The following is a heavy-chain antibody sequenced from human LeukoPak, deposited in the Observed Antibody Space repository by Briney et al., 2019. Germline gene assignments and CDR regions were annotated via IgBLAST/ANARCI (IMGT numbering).Heavy chain of an antibody. D-gene: IGHD6-19*01. CDR1: GFTFSTLS. CDR2: SSSNGGST. Sequence: PGGSLRLSCPTSGFTFSTLSMHWVRQAPGKGLEYVSGSSSNGGSTYYADSVKGRFTISRDNSKNTLYLQMSSLRPEDTAVYYCVNQISGWVYWGQGTLVTVSS. V-gene: IGHV3-64D*06. CDR3: VNQISGWVY. J-gene: IGHJ4*02.